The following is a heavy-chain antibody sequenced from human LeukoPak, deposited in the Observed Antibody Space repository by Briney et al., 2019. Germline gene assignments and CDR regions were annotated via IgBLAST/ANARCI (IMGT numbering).Heavy chain of an antibody. J-gene: IGHJ4*02. Sequence: SETLSLTCTVSGGSISSYYWSWIRQPPGKGLEWIGYIYYSGSTNYNPSLKSRVTISVDTSKNQFSLKLSSVTAADTAVYYCARHQTSSWYPHYFDYWGQGTLVTVSS. CDR1: GGSISSYY. CDR2: IYYSGST. V-gene: IGHV4-59*08. D-gene: IGHD6-13*01. CDR3: ARHQTSSWYPHYFDY.